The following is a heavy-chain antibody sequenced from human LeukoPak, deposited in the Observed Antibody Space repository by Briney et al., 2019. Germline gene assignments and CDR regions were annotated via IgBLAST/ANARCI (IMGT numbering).Heavy chain of an antibody. CDR2: ISGSGGAT. V-gene: IGHV3-23*01. CDR1: EFTFSTYP. J-gene: IGHJ6*02. CDR3: ATRGRDGYNANYYGMDV. D-gene: IGHD5-24*01. Sequence: QTGGSLRLSCATSEFTFSTYPMSWVRQAPGKGPEWVSAISGSGGATFYADSVKGRFTISRDNSKNTLYLQMNSLRAEDTAVYYCATRGRDGYNANYYGMDVWGQGTTVTVPS.